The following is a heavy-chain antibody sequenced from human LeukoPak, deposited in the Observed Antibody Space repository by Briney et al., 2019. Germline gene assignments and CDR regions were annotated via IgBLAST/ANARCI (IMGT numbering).Heavy chain of an antibody. CDR1: GYTFTDYA. CDR2: INTNTGNP. Sequence: ASVKVSCKASGYTFTDYAMNWVRQAPGQGLEWMGWINTNTGNPTYAQGFTGRFVFSLDTSVSTAYLQISNLKAEDTAVYYCARFGHPIFYYYMDVCGKGTTVTVSS. D-gene: IGHD3/OR15-3a*01. V-gene: IGHV7-4-1*02. J-gene: IGHJ6*03. CDR3: ARFGHPIFYYYMDV.